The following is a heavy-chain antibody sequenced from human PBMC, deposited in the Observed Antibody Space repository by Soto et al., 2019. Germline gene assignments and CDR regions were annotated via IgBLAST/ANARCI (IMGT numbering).Heavy chain of an antibody. CDR3: ARRRYCGYHCYHKHYYGMDV. J-gene: IGHJ6*02. D-gene: IGHD2-21*02. CDR2: IIPVLGTT. Sequence: QVQLVQSGAEVKKPGSSVKVSCRASGDTFSSYTVNWVRQAPGRGLEWLGRIIPVLGTTDYAQKFKGRVTITADKSTNIVYIELSSLRSEDRAVYYCARRRYCGYHCYHKHYYGMDVWDQGTPVTVAS. CDR1: GDTFSSYT. V-gene: IGHV1-69*08.